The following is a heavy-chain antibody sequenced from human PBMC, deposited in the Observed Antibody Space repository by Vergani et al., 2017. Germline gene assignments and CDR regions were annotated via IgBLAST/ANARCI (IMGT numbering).Heavy chain of an antibody. CDR1: GFTFSSYW. V-gene: IGHV3-7*01. D-gene: IGHD5-18*01. CDR2: IKQDGSEK. J-gene: IGHJ6*02. CDR3: ARDRGVDTAMVILYYYYYGMDV. Sequence: VQLVESGGGVVQPGRSLRLSCAASGFTFSSYWMSWVRQAPGKGLEWVANIKQDGSEKYYVDSVKGRFTISRDNAKNSLYLQMNSLRAEDTAVYYCARDRGVDTAMVILYYYYYGMDVWGQGTTVTVSS.